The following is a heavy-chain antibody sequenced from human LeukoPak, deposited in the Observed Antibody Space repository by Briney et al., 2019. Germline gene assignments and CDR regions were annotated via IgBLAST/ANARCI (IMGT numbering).Heavy chain of an antibody. CDR1: GGSISSYY. J-gene: IGHJ4*02. Sequence: PSETLSLTCTVSGGSISSYYWSWIRQPPGKGLEWIGYIYYGGSTNYNPSLKSRVTISVDTSKNQFSLKLSSVTAADTAVYYCARSVGGLGYDYGGQGPLVTVSS. V-gene: IGHV4-59*12. D-gene: IGHD3-10*01. CDR2: IYYGGST. CDR3: ARSVGGLGYDY.